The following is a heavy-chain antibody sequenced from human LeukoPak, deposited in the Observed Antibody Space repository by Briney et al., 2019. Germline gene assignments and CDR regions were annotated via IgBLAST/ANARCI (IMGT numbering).Heavy chain of an antibody. CDR3: AKDHLTGWRDY. J-gene: IGHJ4*02. Sequence: GGSLRLSCAASGFTFSHYGLHRVRQAPGKGLEWVALIPYDGGNKNYADSVKGRFTISRDNSKNTLYLQMNSLRAEDTAVYYCAKDHLTGWRDYWGQGTLVTVSS. V-gene: IGHV3-30*18. CDR1: GFTFSHYG. D-gene: IGHD3-3*01. CDR2: IPYDGGNK.